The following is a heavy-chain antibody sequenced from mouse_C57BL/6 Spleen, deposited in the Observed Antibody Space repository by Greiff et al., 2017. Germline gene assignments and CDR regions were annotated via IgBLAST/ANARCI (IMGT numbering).Heavy chain of an antibody. J-gene: IGHJ4*01. CDR2: IDPEDGDT. V-gene: IGHV14-1*01. CDR3: TTYYYGSSYDYYAMDY. Sequence: EVKLQQSGAELVRPGASVKLSCTASGFNIKDYYMHWVKQRPEQGLEWIGRIDPEDGDTDYAPKFQGKATMTADTSSNTAYLQLSSLTSEDTAVYYCTTYYYGSSYDYYAMDYWGQGTAVTVSS. CDR1: GFNIKDYY. D-gene: IGHD1-1*01.